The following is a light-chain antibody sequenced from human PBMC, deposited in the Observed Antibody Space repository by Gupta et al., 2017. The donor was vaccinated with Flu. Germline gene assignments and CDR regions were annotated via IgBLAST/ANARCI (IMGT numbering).Light chain of an antibody. CDR3: QVWDSSSDHPGV. J-gene: IGLJ3*02. Sequence: SYVLTPPPSVSVAPGQTARITCGGNNIGSKSVHWYQQKPGQAPVLVVHDDSDRPSGIPERFSGSNSGNTATLTISRVEAGDEADYHCQVWDSSSDHPGVFGGGTKLTVL. CDR2: DDS. CDR1: NIGSKS. V-gene: IGLV3-21*02.